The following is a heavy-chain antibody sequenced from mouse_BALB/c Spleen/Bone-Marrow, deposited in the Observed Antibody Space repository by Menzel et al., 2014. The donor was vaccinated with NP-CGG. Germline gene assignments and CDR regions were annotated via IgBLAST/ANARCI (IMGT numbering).Heavy chain of an antibody. Sequence: VMLVESGPGLVAPSQSLSITCTVSGFSLTSFGISWFRQPPGKGLEWLGVIWADGSTSYHSALISRLSISKDNSKSQVFLKLNSLQTDDTATYYCAKDGYYGGYAMDYWGQGTRSPSPQ. J-gene: IGHJ4*01. CDR2: IWADGST. CDR3: AKDGYYGGYAMDY. V-gene: IGHV2-3*01. D-gene: IGHD2-3*01. CDR1: GFSLTSFG.